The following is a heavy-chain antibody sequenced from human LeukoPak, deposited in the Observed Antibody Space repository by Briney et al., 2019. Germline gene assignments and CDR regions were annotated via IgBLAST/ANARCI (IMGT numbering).Heavy chain of an antibody. J-gene: IGHJ4*02. D-gene: IGHD5-12*01. Sequence: GGSLRLSCAASGFTFSGYGMHWVRQAPAKGLEWVAAIWYDGSNKYYADSVKGRFTISRDNSKNTLYLQMNSLRAEDTAVYYCARGGGYSGYDLDYWGQGTLVTVSS. CDR1: GFTFSGYG. CDR2: IWYDGSNK. CDR3: ARGGGYSGYDLDY. V-gene: IGHV3-33*01.